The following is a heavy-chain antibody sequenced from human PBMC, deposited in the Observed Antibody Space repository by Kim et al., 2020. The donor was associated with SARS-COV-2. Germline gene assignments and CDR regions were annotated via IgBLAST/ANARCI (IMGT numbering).Heavy chain of an antibody. J-gene: IGHJ4*02. CDR3: AKGTPTIFGVASAFDY. Sequence: GSLRLSCAASGFTFSSYAMSWVRQAPGKGLEWVSAISGSGGSTYYADSVKGRFTISRDNSKNTLYLQMNSLRAEDTAVYYCAKGTPTIFGVASAFDYWGQGTLVTVSS. D-gene: IGHD3-3*01. CDR1: GFTFSSYA. V-gene: IGHV3-23*01. CDR2: ISGSGGST.